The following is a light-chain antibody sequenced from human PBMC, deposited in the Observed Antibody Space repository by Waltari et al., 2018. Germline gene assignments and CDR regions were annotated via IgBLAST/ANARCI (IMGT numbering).Light chain of an antibody. Sequence: DIQMTQFPSTLSASVGDRPTITCRASQSINSWLAWYQQKPGKAPKLLIYKASSLESGVPSRFSGSGSGTDFTLEISRVEAEDVGLYYCMQALQTPYAFGQGTKLEIK. V-gene: IGKV1-5*03. J-gene: IGKJ2*01. CDR2: KAS. CDR1: QSINSW. CDR3: MQALQTPYA.